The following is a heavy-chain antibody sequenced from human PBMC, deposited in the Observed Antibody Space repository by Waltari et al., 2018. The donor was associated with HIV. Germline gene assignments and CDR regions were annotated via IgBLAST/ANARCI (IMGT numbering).Heavy chain of an antibody. CDR1: GYTFTSFF. V-gene: IGHV1-46*01. Sequence: QVRLVQSGAEVKESGASVRISCQASGYTFTSFFLHWVRQAPGQGLEWLGMINTDTGATAYIQTFQDRVTMARDTSTNTIYLDLSSLRSEDTAIYYCARMQMFESSGYPLGWLDLWGQGTLVTVSS. J-gene: IGHJ4*02. D-gene: IGHD3-22*01. CDR3: ARMQMFESSGYPLGWLDL. CDR2: INTDTGAT.